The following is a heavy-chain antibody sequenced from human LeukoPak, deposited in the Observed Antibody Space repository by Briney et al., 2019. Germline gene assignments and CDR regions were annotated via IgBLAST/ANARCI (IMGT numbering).Heavy chain of an antibody. V-gene: IGHV4-34*01. CDR2: INHSGST. CDR3: ARRWYLRYSSSHDY. CDR1: GFTFSSYA. D-gene: IGHD6-13*01. Sequence: GSLRLSCAASGFTFSSYAMSWVRQAPGKGLEWIGEINHSGSTNYNPSLRSRVTISVDTSKNQFSLKLSSVTAADTAVYYCARRWYLRYSSSHDYWGQGTLVTVSS. J-gene: IGHJ4*02.